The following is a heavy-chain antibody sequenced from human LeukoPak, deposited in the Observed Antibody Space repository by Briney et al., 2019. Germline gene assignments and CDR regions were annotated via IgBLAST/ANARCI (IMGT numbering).Heavy chain of an antibody. CDR1: GYTFATYG. V-gene: IGHV1-18*01. Sequence: ASVKVSCKASGYTFATYGISWVRQAPGQGLEWMGWISAYNGDTNYAQKFQGRVTMTTDTSTNTAYMELRSLRSDETAVYYCARALYHTFDYWGQGTLVTVSS. J-gene: IGHJ4*02. CDR2: ISAYNGDT. D-gene: IGHD2-2*01. CDR3: ARALYHTFDY.